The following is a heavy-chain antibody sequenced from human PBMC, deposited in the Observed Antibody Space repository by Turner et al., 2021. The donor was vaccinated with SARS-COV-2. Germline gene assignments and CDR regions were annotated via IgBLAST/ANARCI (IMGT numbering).Heavy chain of an antibody. J-gene: IGHJ4*02. CDR1: GGFTFNKAW. V-gene: IGHV3-15*01. CDR2: IKSKADDGKT. CDR3: TTGPALSLR. Sequence: EVQLLESGGGLVKPGGSLKLSCTASGGFTFNKAWMSWVRQSLGKGLEWVGRIKSKADDGKTDYAASVKGRFTISRDESNNTLYLQMNSLKAEDTAVYYCTTGPALSLRWGQGTLVTVSS.